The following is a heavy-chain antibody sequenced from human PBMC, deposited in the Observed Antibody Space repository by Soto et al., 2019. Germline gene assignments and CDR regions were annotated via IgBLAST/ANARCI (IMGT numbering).Heavy chain of an antibody. CDR2: IYYSGST. Sequence: SETLSLTCTVSGGSISSYYWSWIRQPPGKGLEWIGYIYYSGSTNYNPSLKSRVTISVDTSKSQFSLKLSSVTAADTAVYYCARLRGDFWRFLEWFPYMDVWGKGTTVTVSS. CDR1: GGSISSYY. CDR3: ARLRGDFWRFLEWFPYMDV. V-gene: IGHV4-59*08. J-gene: IGHJ6*03. D-gene: IGHD3-3*01.